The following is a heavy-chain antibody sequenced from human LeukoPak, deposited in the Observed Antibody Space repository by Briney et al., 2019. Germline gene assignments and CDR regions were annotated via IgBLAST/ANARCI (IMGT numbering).Heavy chain of an antibody. CDR3: ARRGGKCSGGSCYFFDY. CDR2: IYSGSSSI. D-gene: IGHD2-15*01. V-gene: IGHV3-48*02. J-gene: IGHJ4*02. Sequence: PGGSLRLSCVVSGFTFSSYEMNWVRQAPGKGLEWVSYIYSGSSSIYYADSVKGRFTISRDNAKNSLYLQMNSLRDEDTAVYYCARRGGKCSGGSCYFFDYWGQGTLVTVSS. CDR1: GFTFSSYE.